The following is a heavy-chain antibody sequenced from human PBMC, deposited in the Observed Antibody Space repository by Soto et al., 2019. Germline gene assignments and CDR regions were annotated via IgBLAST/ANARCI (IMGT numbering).Heavy chain of an antibody. V-gene: IGHV1-46*01. CDR1: GSTFITYY. CDR2: INPNGGST. CDR3: AKARGWFDP. D-gene: IGHD3-10*01. J-gene: IGHJ5*02. Sequence: QVQLVQSGPEVKKPGASVKISCKASGSTFITYYIHWVRQAPGQGLEWMGVINPNGGSTDYAQKFQGRVTITRDTSTSTVYLELSSLSSEDTAVYYCAKARGWFDPWGQGTLVTVSS.